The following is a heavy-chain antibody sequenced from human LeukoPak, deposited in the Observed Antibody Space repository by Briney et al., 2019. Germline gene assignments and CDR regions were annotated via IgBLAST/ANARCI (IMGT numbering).Heavy chain of an antibody. D-gene: IGHD3-10*01. J-gene: IGHJ4*02. V-gene: IGHV3-30*02. CDR1: RFTFSSYG. CDR2: IHYDGSNK. CDR3: TRVVYSGSGSYGGSDY. Sequence: GGSLRLSCAASRFTFSSYGMHWVRQAPGKGLEWVAFIHYDGSNKYYADSVKGRFTISRDNSKNTLYLQLNSLRAEDTAVYYRTRVVYSGSGSYGGSDYWGQGTLVTVSS.